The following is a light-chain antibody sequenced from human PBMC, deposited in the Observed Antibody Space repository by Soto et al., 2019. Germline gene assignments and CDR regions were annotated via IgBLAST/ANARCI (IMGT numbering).Light chain of an antibody. Sequence: QSALTQPASVSGSPGQSITISCTGTSSDVGSYNLVSWYQQHPGKAPKLMIYEVSKRPSGVSNRFSGSKSGNTASLTISGLQAEDEADYYWCSYAGSSTWVFGGGTQLTVL. CDR2: EVS. J-gene: IGLJ3*02. CDR1: SSDVGSYNL. V-gene: IGLV2-23*02. CDR3: CSYAGSSTWV.